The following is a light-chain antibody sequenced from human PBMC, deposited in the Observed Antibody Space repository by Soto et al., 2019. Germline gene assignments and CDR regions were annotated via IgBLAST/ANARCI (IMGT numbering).Light chain of an antibody. CDR1: QDITRW. J-gene: IGKJ4*01. CDR2: GAS. CDR3: QQYYNLPLT. Sequence: DIQMTQSPTSVSASVGDRVTITCRASQDITRWLAWYQQKPGTAPKLLIYGASSLQSGVPSRFSGSGSGTDFTFTISSLQPEDIATYYSQQYYNLPLTFGGGTKVDIK. V-gene: IGKV1-12*01.